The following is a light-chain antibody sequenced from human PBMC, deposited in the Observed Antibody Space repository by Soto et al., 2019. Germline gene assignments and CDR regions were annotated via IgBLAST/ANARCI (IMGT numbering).Light chain of an antibody. V-gene: IGKV3-20*01. Sequence: EIVLTQSPGTLSLSPGERATLSCRASQSVSSSYVAWYQQRPGQAPRLLIYGASSRASGIPDRFSGSGSATDFTLTISGLEPEDFAVYYCQQYGSSPRTFGGGTKVEIK. J-gene: IGKJ4*01. CDR2: GAS. CDR3: QQYGSSPRT. CDR1: QSVSSSY.